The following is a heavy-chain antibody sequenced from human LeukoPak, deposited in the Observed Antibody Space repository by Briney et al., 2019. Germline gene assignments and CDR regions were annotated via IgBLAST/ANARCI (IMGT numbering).Heavy chain of an antibody. Sequence: ASVKVSCKASGYTFTSYGISWVRQAPGQGLEWMGWISTNNGNTNYALNLQGRVTMTTDSSTSTAYMELRSLRSDDTAVYYCARGWELHDWGQGTLVTVSS. J-gene: IGHJ4*02. CDR1: GYTFTSYG. V-gene: IGHV1-18*04. CDR2: ISTNNGNT. CDR3: ARGWELHD. D-gene: IGHD1-26*01.